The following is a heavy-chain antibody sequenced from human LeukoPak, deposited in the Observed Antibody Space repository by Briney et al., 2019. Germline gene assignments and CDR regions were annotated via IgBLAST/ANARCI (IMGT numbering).Heavy chain of an antibody. CDR1: GFTFSNYG. V-gene: IGHV3-23*01. J-gene: IGHJ4*02. CDR3: AKGSGFWGQSSDY. CDR2: ISGSGGST. Sequence: GGSLRLSCAASGFTFSNYGMSWVRQAPGKGLEWVSDISGSGGSTYYADSVKGRFTISRDNSKNTLYLQMNSLRAEDTAVYHCAKGSGFWGQSSDYWGQGTLVTVSS. D-gene: IGHD3-10*01.